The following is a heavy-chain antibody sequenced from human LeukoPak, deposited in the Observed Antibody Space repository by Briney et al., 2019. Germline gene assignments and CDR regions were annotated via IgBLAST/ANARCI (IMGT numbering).Heavy chain of an antibody. CDR2: IRYDGSNK. CDR3: AKEYDSSGYYYRGAFDY. J-gene: IGHJ4*02. V-gene: IGHV3-30*02. CDR1: GFTFSSYG. Sequence: GGSLRLSCAASGFTFSSYGMHWVRQAPCKGLEWVAFIRYDGSNKYYADSVKGRFTISRDNSKNTLYLQMNSLRAEDTAVYYCAKEYDSSGYYYRGAFDYWGQGTLVTVSS. D-gene: IGHD3-22*01.